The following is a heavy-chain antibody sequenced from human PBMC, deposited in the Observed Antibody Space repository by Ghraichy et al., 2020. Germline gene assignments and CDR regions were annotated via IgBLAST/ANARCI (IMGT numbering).Heavy chain of an antibody. CDR3: ARDVLEVFGEGAYYYYGMDV. CDR1: GGSISSYY. V-gene: IGHV4-59*01. Sequence: SQTLSLTCTVPGGSISSYYWSWIRQPPGKGLEWIGYIYYSGSTNYNPSLKSRVTISVDTSKNQFSLKLSSVTAADTAVYYCARDVLEVFGEGAYYYYGMDVWGQGTTVTVSS. D-gene: IGHD3-10*02. CDR2: IYYSGST. J-gene: IGHJ6*02.